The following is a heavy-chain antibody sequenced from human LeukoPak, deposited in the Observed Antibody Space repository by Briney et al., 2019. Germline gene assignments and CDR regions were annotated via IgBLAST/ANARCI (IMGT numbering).Heavy chain of an antibody. CDR2: ISYDGSNK. D-gene: IGHD4-17*01. Sequence: PGGSLRLSCAASGFTFSSYAMHWVRQAPGKVLEWVAVISYDGSNKYYADSVKGRFTISRDNSKNTLYLQMNSLRAEDTAVYYCARSDYSGGNWFDPWGQGTLVTVSS. V-gene: IGHV3-30*01. J-gene: IGHJ5*02. CDR3: ARSDYSGGNWFDP. CDR1: GFTFSSYA.